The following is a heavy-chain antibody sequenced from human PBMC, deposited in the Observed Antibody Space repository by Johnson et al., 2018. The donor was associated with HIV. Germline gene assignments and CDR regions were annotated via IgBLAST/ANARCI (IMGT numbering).Heavy chain of an antibody. V-gene: IGHV3-20*04. CDR1: GFTVSTKY. CDR3: TGRDLLRAFDI. CDR2: INWNGGST. D-gene: IGHD2-15*01. J-gene: IGHJ3*02. Sequence: VQLVESGGGLIQPGGSLRLSCAVSGFTVSTKYMTWVRQAPGKGLEWVSGINWNGGSTGYAASVKGRFTISRDNGNNSLYLQMNSLRAEDAAVYYCTGRDLLRAFDIWGQGTMVTVSS.